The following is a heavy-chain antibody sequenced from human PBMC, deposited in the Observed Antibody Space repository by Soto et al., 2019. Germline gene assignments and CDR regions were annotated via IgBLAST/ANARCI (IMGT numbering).Heavy chain of an antibody. CDR1: GFTFSSYA. CDR3: ARDRVVPAAIRGGYYYYYGMDV. J-gene: IGHJ6*02. V-gene: IGHV3-30-3*01. CDR2: ISYDGSNK. D-gene: IGHD2-2*02. Sequence: SLRLSCAASGFTFSSYAMHWVRQAPGKGLEWVAVISYDGSNKYYADSVKGRFTISRDNSKNTLYLQMNSLRAEDTAVYYCARDRVVPAAIRGGYYYYYGMDVWGQGTTVTVSS.